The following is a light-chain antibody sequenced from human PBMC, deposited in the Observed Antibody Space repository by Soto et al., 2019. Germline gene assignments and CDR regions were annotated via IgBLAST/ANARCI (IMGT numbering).Light chain of an antibody. CDR2: DAS. V-gene: IGKV3-11*01. CDR3: QQRSNWPLIT. CDR1: KSVDFH. J-gene: IGKJ5*01. Sequence: EIVLTHSPATLSVSPWEIATLSCRASKSVDFHLAWYQQKPGQAPRLLIYDASVRATGTPARFSGSGSGTDFTLTISSLEPEDFAIYYCQQRSNWPLITFGHGTRLEIK.